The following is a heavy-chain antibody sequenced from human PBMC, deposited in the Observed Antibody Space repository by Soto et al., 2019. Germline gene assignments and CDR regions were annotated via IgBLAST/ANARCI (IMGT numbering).Heavy chain of an antibody. CDR2: ISAYNGNT. Sequence: QVQLVQSGAEVKKPGASVKVSCKASGYTFTSYGISWVRQAPGQGLEWMGWISAYNGNTKYAQKLQGRVTMTTDTPTSTGYMELRSLRSDDTAVYYCARDLGGSYYAPVDYWGQGTLVTVSS. J-gene: IGHJ4*02. V-gene: IGHV1-18*01. CDR3: ARDLGGSYYAPVDY. CDR1: GYTFTSYG. D-gene: IGHD1-26*01.